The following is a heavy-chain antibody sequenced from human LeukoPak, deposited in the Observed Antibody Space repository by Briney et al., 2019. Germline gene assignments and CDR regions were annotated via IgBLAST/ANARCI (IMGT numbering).Heavy chain of an antibody. CDR2: IKSNSDGGTI. J-gene: IGHJ5*02. D-gene: IGHD3-22*01. CDR1: GFTFSSYS. CDR3: ATDFYDST. Sequence: GGSLRLSCAASGFTFSSYSMNWVRQAPGKGLEWVGRIKSNSDGGTIDYAAPVKGRFALSRDDSKTTLYLQMNSLQTEDTAVYYCATDFYDSTWGQGTLVTVSS. V-gene: IGHV3-15*07.